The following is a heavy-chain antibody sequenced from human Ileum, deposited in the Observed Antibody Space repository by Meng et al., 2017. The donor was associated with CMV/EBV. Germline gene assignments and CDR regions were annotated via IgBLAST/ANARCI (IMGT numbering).Heavy chain of an antibody. CDR2: IYYSGST. J-gene: IGHJ4*02. D-gene: IGHD3-22*01. CDR1: GFSFSTYT. V-gene: IGHV4-39*07. Sequence: ESLKISCEVSGFSFSTYTMHWIRQVPGKGLEWIGSIYYSGSTYYNPSLKSRVTISVDTSKNQFSLKLSSVTAADTAVYYCARDRNYDSSGYLYFDYWGQGTLVTVSS. CDR3: ARDRNYDSSGYLYFDY.